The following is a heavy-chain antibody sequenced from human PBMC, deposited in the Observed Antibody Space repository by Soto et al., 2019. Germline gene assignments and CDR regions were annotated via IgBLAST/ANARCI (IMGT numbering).Heavy chain of an antibody. CDR2: INAGNGNT. J-gene: IGHJ4*02. Sequence: ASVKVSCKASGYTFTSYAMHWVRQAPGQRLEWMGWINAGNGNTKYSQEFQGRVTITRDTSASTAYMELSSLRSEDTAVYYCAREINWNDVIDYWGQGTLVTVSS. V-gene: IGHV1-3*01. CDR3: AREINWNDVIDY. D-gene: IGHD1-1*01. CDR1: GYTFTSYA.